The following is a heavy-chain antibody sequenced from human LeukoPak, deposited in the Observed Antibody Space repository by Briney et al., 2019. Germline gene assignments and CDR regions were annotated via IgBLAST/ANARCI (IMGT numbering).Heavy chain of an antibody. V-gene: IGHV1-46*01. CDR2: INPSGGST. CDR3: ARDRGSYYGGQYDY. D-gene: IGHD1-26*01. J-gene: IGHJ4*02. Sequence: ASVKVSCKASGYTFTSYYMHWVRQAPGQGLEWMGIINPSGGSTSYAQKFQGRVTMTRDTSTSTAYMELRSLRSDDTAVYYCARDRGSYYGGQYDYWGQGTLVTVSS. CDR1: GYTFTSYY.